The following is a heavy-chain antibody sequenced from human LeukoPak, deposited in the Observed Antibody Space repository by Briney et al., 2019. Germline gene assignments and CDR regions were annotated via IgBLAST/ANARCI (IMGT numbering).Heavy chain of an antibody. Sequence: SETLSLTCTVSGGSISSSSYYWGWIRQPPGKGLEWIGSIYYSGSTYYNPSLKSRVTIAVDTSKNQFSLNLSSVTTADTAVYYWARGAAATYWGQGTLVTVSS. D-gene: IGHD6-13*01. CDR1: GGSISSSSYY. V-gene: IGHV4-39*01. J-gene: IGHJ4*02. CDR2: IYYSGST. CDR3: ARGAAATY.